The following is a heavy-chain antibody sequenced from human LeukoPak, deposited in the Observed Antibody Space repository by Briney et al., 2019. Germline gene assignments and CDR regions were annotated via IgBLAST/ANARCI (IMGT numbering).Heavy chain of an antibody. Sequence: PGVSLRLSCAASGFTFSGYGMHWVRQAAGKGLGWVAFIRYDGSNKYYADSVKGRFTISRDNSKTTLYLQMNSLRAEDTAVYYCAKENSSWYNFDYWGQGILVTVSS. CDR2: IRYDGSNK. CDR1: GFTFSGYG. D-gene: IGHD6-13*01. CDR3: AKENSSWYNFDY. J-gene: IGHJ4*02. V-gene: IGHV3-30*02.